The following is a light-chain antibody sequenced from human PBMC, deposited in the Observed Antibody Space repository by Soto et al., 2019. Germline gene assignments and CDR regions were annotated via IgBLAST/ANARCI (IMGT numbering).Light chain of an antibody. CDR1: SSNIGNNY. V-gene: IGLV1-51*01. CDR3: GTWDSSLSAGV. J-gene: IGLJ2*01. Sequence: SVLPQPPSLSAAPGQKVTISCSGSSSNIGNNYVSWYQQLPGTAPKLLIYDNNKRPSGIPDRFSGSKSGTSATLGITGLQTGDEADYYCGTWDSSLSAGVFGGGTQLTVL. CDR2: DNN.